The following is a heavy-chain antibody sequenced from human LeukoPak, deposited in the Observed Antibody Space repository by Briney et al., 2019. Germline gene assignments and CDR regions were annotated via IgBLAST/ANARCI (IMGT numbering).Heavy chain of an antibody. D-gene: IGHD3-22*01. CDR3: AIMHGYYDGTGYWVQ. CDR1: GFTFASYG. V-gene: IGHV3-23*01. CDR2: ITTNGGRT. Sequence: GGSLRLSCASSGFTFASYGMSWVRQAPGKGLEWVSFITTNGGRTSYADSVEGRFTISRDNPRNTLYMQMNSLRDEDTAVYYCAIMHGYYDGTGYWVQWVQGTLVTVSS. J-gene: IGHJ1*01.